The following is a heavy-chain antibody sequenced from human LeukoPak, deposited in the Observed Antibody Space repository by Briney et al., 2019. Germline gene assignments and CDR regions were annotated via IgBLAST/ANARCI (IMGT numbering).Heavy chain of an antibody. CDR2: ISRSSTTI. CDR3: ARDRGTIFDN. CDR1: GFTFSSYG. D-gene: IGHD3-3*01. Sequence: GGSLRLSCAASGFTFSSYGMSWVRQAPGKGLEWVSYISRSSTTIYYADSVKGRFTISRGNAKNSLYLQMNSLRAEDTAVYYCARDRGTIFDNWGQGTLVTVSS. J-gene: IGHJ4*02. V-gene: IGHV3-48*01.